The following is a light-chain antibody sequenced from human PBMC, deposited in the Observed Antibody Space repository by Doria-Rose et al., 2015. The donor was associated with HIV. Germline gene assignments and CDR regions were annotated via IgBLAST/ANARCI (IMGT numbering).Light chain of an antibody. V-gene: IGKV3-20*01. CDR2: DGS. CDR3: HQYGTSWT. Sequence: EIVLTQSPGTLSLSPGERATPSCRASQSFSSTYLAWYQQKPGQAPGLLIYDGSTRATGIPDRFSASGSGTDFTLTINRLEPEDFALYYCHQYGTSWTFGQGTKVEI. CDR1: QSFSSTY. J-gene: IGKJ1*01.